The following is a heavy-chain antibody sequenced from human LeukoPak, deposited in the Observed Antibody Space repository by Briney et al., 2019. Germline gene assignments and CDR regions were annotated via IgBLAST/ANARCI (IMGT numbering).Heavy chain of an antibody. D-gene: IGHD3-9*01. CDR1: GFTFSSYT. V-gene: IGHV3-21*06. CDR2: ISSSSSYI. J-gene: IGHJ3*02. CDR3: ARDTYDILTGYYKRAFDI. Sequence: PGGSLTPSCAASGFTFSSYTMNWVRQAPGKGLEWVSSISSSSSYIYYADSVKGRFTISRDNAKNSLYLQMNSLRAEDTAVYYCARDTYDILTGYYKRAFDIWGQPTNLNVSS.